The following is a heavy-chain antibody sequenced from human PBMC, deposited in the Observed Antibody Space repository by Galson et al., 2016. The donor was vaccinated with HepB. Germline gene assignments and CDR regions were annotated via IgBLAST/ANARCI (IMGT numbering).Heavy chain of an antibody. Sequence: ETLSLTCTVSGGSISSHNYYWGWIRQPPGKGLEWIGSMYYSGSTYYNPSLKSRVTISLDTSANQFSLKLSSVTAADTAVYYCARGVIAVAGTLDYWGQGTLVTVSS. CDR2: MYYSGST. CDR3: ARGVIAVAGTLDY. CDR1: GGSISSHNYY. D-gene: IGHD6-19*01. J-gene: IGHJ4*02. V-gene: IGHV4-39*01.